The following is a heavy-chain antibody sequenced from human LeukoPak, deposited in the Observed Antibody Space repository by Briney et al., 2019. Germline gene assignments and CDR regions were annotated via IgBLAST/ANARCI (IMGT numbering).Heavy chain of an antibody. CDR2: IYTSGST. Sequence: SETLSLTCAVYGGSISSYYWSWIRQPARKGLEWIGRIYTSGSTNYNPSLKSRVTMSVDTSKNQFSLKLSSVTAADTAVYYCASSPRIASYMDVWGKGTTVTVSS. D-gene: IGHD2-21*01. J-gene: IGHJ6*04. CDR3: ASSPRIASYMDV. V-gene: IGHV4-59*10. CDR1: GGSISSYY.